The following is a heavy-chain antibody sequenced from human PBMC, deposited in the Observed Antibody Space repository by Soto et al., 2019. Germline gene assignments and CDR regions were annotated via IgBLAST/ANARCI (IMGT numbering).Heavy chain of an antibody. Sequence: ELQLVQSGAEVKKPGESLKISCKGSGYNFANYWIGWVRQMPGKGLEWMGIIYPGNSDTRYSPSFQGQVTISADTSISTAYLEWSSLKASDTAIYYCARHVYYDVLEKNYWGQGTLVTVSS. CDR1: GYNFANYW. CDR3: ARHVYYDVLEKNY. J-gene: IGHJ4*02. V-gene: IGHV5-51*01. CDR2: IYPGNSDT. D-gene: IGHD3-9*01.